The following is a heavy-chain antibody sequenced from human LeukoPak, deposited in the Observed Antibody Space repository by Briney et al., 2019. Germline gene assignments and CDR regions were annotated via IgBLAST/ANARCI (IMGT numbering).Heavy chain of an antibody. CDR2: IYSSGSA. CDR1: GGSINTQY. CDR3: ARDLIHGSGTYFNPLGY. D-gene: IGHD3-10*01. Sequence: KASETLSLTRTVSGGSINTQYWSWIRQPAGKGLEWIGRIYSSGSANYNTSLMTRLTMSVDTSKNQISLNLHSVTAADTAVYYCARDLIHGSGTYFNPLGYWGLGILVTVSS. V-gene: IGHV4-4*07. J-gene: IGHJ4*02.